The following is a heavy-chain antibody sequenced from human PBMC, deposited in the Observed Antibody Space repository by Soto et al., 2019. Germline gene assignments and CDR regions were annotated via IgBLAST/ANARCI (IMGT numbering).Heavy chain of an antibody. CDR1: GYTFTSYG. CDR3: AGLSVVVAAMVWFDP. D-gene: IGHD2-15*01. Sequence: ASVKVSCKASGYTFTSYGISWVRQAPGQGLEWMGWISAYNGNTNYAQKLQGRVTMTTDTSTSTAYMELRSLRSDDTAVYYCAGLSVVVAAMVWFDPWGQGTLVTVS. V-gene: IGHV1-18*01. CDR2: ISAYNGNT. J-gene: IGHJ5*02.